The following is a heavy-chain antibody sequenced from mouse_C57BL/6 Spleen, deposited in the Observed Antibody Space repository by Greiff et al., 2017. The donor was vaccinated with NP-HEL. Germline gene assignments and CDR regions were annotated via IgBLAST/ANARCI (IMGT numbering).Heavy chain of an antibody. D-gene: IGHD6-1*01. CDR1: GYSITSCYY. J-gene: IGHJ2*01. Sequence: EVKLQESGPGLVKPSQSLSLTCSVTGYSITSCYYWYWIRPFPGTNLGWGVYISYDGSNNYNPSLNNRISNTRQTSKNHFVPNLNSVTTEDTATYYCARDDPLGGGYWGQGTTLTVSS. V-gene: IGHV3-6*01. CDR3: ARDDPLGGGY. CDR2: ISYDGSN.